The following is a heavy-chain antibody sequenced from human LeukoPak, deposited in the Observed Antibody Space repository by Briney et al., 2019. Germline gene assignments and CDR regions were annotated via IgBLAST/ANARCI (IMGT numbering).Heavy chain of an antibody. D-gene: IGHD6-6*01. J-gene: IGHJ4*02. CDR3: ARGDSSSAGGFDW. CDR1: GGSISSGGYY. Sequence: SETLSLTCTVSGGSISSGGYYWSWIRQPPGKGLEWIGYIYHSGSTYYNPSLKSRVTISVDRSKNQFSLKLSSVTAADTAVYYCARGDSSSAGGFDWWGQGTLVTVSS. V-gene: IGHV4-30-2*01. CDR2: IYHSGST.